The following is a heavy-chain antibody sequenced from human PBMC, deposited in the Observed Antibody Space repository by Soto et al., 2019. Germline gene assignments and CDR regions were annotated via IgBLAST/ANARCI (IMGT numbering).Heavy chain of an antibody. J-gene: IGHJ4*02. CDR2: YSGGST. Sequence: YSGGSTYYADSVKGRFTISRDNSKNTLYLQMNSLRAEDTAVYYCARDTGGPLDYWGQGTLVTVSS. D-gene: IGHD2-8*02. V-gene: IGHV3-66*01. CDR3: ARDTGGPLDY.